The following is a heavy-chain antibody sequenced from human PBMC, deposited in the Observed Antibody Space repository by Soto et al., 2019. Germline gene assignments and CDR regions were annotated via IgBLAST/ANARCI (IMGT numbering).Heavy chain of an antibody. CDR2: ISYDGSNK. CDR1: GFTFSSYA. D-gene: IGHD2-2*01. V-gene: IGHV3-30-3*01. CDR3: ARDTELAVVPAATAFDP. Sequence: QVQLVESGGGVVQPGRSLRLSCAASGFTFSSYAMHWVRQAPGKGLEWVAVISYDGSNKYYADSVKGRFTISRDNSKNPLYLQMNSLRAEDTAVYYCARDTELAVVPAATAFDPWGQGTLVTVSS. J-gene: IGHJ5*02.